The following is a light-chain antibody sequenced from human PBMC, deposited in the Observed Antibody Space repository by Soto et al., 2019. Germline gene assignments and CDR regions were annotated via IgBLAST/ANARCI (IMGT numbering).Light chain of an antibody. V-gene: IGKV3-20*01. CDR3: HQYASSPRT. Sequence: ENVLTQSPGTLSLSPGDRATLSCRASQGISANSLAWYQQRPGQAPRLLIYGASIRATGISDRFSGSGSGTDFTLTISRLEAEDFAMYYCHQYASSPRTFDQGTKVDI. CDR1: QGISANS. J-gene: IGKJ1*01. CDR2: GAS.